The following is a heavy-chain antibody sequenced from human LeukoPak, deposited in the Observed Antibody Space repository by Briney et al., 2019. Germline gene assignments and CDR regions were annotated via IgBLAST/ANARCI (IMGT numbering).Heavy chain of an antibody. J-gene: IGHJ4*02. Sequence: SQTLSLTCTVSGGSISSGDYYWSWIRQPPGKGLEWIGYIYYSGSTYYNPSLKSRVTISVDTSKNQFSLKLSSVTAADTAVYYCASRDSGSYSQLDYWGQGTLVTVSS. V-gene: IGHV4-30-4*08. CDR3: ASRDSGSYSQLDY. D-gene: IGHD3-10*01. CDR1: GGSISSGDYY. CDR2: IYYSGST.